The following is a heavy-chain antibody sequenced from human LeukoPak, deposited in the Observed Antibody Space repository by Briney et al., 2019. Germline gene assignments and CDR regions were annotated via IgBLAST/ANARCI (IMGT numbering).Heavy chain of an antibody. V-gene: IGHV5-51*01. CDR2: IYPGDSDT. J-gene: IGHJ4*02. Sequence: GESLKISCTGSGYSFTSYWIGWVRQMPGKGLEWMGIIYPGDSDTRYSPSFQGQVTISADKSISTAYLQWSSLKASDTAMYYCARTKYSSSWYDAYYFDYWGQGTLVTVSS. D-gene: IGHD6-13*01. CDR1: GYSFTSYW. CDR3: ARTKYSSSWYDAYYFDY.